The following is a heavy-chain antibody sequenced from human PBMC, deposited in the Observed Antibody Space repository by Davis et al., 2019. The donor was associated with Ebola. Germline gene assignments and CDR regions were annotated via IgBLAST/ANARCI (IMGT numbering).Heavy chain of an antibody. CDR1: GGTFSSYA. Sequence: SVKVSCKASGGTFSSYAISWVRQAPGQGLEWMGGIIPIFGTANYAQKFQGRVTITADESTSTAYMELSSLRSEDTAVYYCARDGTGTTFGYFDLWGRGTLVTVSS. V-gene: IGHV1-69*13. CDR2: IIPIFGTA. CDR3: ARDGTGTTFGYFDL. D-gene: IGHD1-7*01. J-gene: IGHJ2*01.